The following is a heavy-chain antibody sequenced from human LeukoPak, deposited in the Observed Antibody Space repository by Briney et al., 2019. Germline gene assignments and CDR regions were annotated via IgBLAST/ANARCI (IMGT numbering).Heavy chain of an antibody. D-gene: IGHD4/OR15-4a*01. CDR1: GFTVSSNY. J-gene: IGHJ4*02. V-gene: IGHV3-23*01. CDR3: ATLTTIGPDY. CDR2: ISGSGGST. Sequence: GGSLRLSCAASGFTVSSNYMTWVRQAPGKGLERVSAISGSGGSTYYADSVKGRFTISRDNSKNTLYLQMNSLRAEDTAVYYCATLTTIGPDYWGQGTLVTVSS.